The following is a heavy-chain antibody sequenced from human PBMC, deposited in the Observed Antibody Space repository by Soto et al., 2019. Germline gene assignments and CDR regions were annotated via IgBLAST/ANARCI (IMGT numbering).Heavy chain of an antibody. CDR3: ARDPGFGFGYSYAFAMDV. J-gene: IGHJ6*02. Sequence: GASVKVSCKASGYTFSNYGISWVRQGPGQGLEWMGWISGYNGNTHYEEKVQDRIKMTTDTSTSTTYLELRSLRSDDTAVYFCARDPGFGFGYSYAFAMDVWGQGTMVTVSS. D-gene: IGHD5-18*01. V-gene: IGHV1-18*01. CDR2: ISGYNGNT. CDR1: GYTFSNYG.